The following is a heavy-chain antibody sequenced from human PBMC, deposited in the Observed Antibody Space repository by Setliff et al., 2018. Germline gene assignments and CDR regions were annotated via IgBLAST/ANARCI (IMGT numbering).Heavy chain of an antibody. CDR3: ARDKPIIVGAPMDWFDP. V-gene: IGHV4-38-2*02. D-gene: IGHD1-26*01. CDR1: GYSISSGYY. Sequence: SETLSLTCTVSGYSISSGYYWGWIRQPPGRGLEWIGSIYHSGSTYYNPSLKSRVTISVDTSKNQFSLKLSSVTAADTAVYYCARDKPIIVGAPMDWFDPWGQGTLVTV. J-gene: IGHJ5*02. CDR2: IYHSGST.